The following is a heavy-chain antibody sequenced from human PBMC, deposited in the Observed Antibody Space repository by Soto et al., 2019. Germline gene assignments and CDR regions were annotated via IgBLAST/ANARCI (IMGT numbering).Heavy chain of an antibody. CDR2: IGTAGDT. J-gene: IGHJ3*02. D-gene: IGHD2-15*01. V-gene: IGHV3-13*01. CDR1: GFTFSGFD. CDR3: ARERTPDAFDI. Sequence: EVQLVESGGNLVQPGGSLRLSCEASGFTFSGFDMHWVRQPTGKGLEWVSTIGTAGDTYYAVSVKGRFTISRDNAKNSLYLQMSSLRAEDTAVYYCARERTPDAFDIWGQGTMVTVSS.